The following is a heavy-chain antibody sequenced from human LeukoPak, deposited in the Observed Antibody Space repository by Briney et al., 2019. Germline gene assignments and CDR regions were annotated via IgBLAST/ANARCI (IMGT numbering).Heavy chain of an antibody. Sequence: GGSLRLSCAASGFTFSSYSMNWVRQAPGKGLEWVSSISSSSSITHYADSVKGRFTISRDSVKNSLYLQMNNLRDEDTAVYYCARDGGYYYGLGSYFDYWGQGTLVTVSS. CDR2: ISSSSSIT. V-gene: IGHV3-48*02. CDR3: ARDGGYYYGLGSYFDY. CDR1: GFTFSSYS. J-gene: IGHJ4*02. D-gene: IGHD3-10*01.